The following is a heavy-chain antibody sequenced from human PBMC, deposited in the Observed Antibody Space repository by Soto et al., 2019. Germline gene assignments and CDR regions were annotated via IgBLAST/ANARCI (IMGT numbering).Heavy chain of an antibody. Sequence: GGSLRLSCAASGFTLSGFDVHWVRQAAGEGLEWVARIKTKVESYATEYAASVKGRFSISRDDSKNTAYLEKNSLKTEDTAVYYCTRRHCSGGGCYSDFDFWGQGSLVTVSS. CDR2: IKTKVESYAT. CDR3: TRRHCSGGGCYSDFDF. J-gene: IGHJ4*02. CDR1: GFTLSGFD. D-gene: IGHD2-15*01. V-gene: IGHV3-73*01.